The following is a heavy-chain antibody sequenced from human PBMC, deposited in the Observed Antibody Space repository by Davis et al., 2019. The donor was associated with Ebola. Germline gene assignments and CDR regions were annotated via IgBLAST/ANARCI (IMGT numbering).Heavy chain of an antibody. Sequence: GESLKIHCAASGFTFSNAWMSWVRQAPGKGLEWVAFIRYDGSSKYCADSVKGRFTISRDNSKNTLCLQMNSLRAEDTAVYYCAKGGGGYSADSWGQGTLVTVSS. CDR1: GFTFSNAW. CDR2: IRYDGSSK. V-gene: IGHV3-30*02. CDR3: AKGGGGYSADS. J-gene: IGHJ4*02. D-gene: IGHD1-26*01.